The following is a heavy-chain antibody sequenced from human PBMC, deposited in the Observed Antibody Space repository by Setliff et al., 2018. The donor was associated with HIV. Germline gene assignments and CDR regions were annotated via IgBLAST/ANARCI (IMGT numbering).Heavy chain of an antibody. CDR1: GFTFNTYT. Sequence: PGGSLRLSCAASGFTFNTYTMNWVRQAPGKGLEWLSYISDTSATISYADSVKGRFTISRDNAKNSVYLQMHSLRVEDTAVYYCAAVPWGHSSLIIDHWGQGTPVTAPQ. CDR2: ISDTSATI. CDR3: AAVPWGHSSLIIDH. J-gene: IGHJ4*02. D-gene: IGHD3-16*01. V-gene: IGHV3-48*04.